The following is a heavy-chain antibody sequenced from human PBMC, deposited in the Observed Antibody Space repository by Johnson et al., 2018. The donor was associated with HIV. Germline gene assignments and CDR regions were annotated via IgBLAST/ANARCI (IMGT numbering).Heavy chain of an antibody. D-gene: IGHD6-6*01. V-gene: IGHV3-53*01. Sequence: VQLVESGGGLIQPGGSLRLSCAASGFTVSSNYMSWVRQAPGKGLEWVSVIYSGGSTYYADSVKGRFTISRDNSKNTLYLQMNSLRAEDTAVYYCARDWNEYSSSDGAFDIWGKGQWSPSLQ. J-gene: IGHJ3*02. CDR1: GFTVSSNY. CDR3: ARDWNEYSSSDGAFDI. CDR2: IYSGGST.